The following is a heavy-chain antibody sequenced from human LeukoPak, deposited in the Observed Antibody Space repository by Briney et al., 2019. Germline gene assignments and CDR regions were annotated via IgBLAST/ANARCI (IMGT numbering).Heavy chain of an antibody. CDR1: GFTFSSYA. CDR3: ARGQGGSSSWYSYYYYCMDV. CDR2: ISGSGGST. D-gene: IGHD6-13*01. Sequence: GGSLRLSCAASGFTFSSYAMSWVRQAPGKGLEWVSAISGSGGSTYYADSVKGRFTISRDNAKDSLYLQMNSLRAEDTAVYYCARGQGGSSSWYSYYYYCMDVWGKGTTVTVSS. V-gene: IGHV3-23*01. J-gene: IGHJ6*03.